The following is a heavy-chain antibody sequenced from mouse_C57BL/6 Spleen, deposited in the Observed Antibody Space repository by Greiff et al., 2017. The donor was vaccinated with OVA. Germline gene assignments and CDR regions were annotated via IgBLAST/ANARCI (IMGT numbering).Heavy chain of an antibody. Sequence: VQLKESGGGLVKPGGSLKLSCAASGFTFSDYGMHWVRQAPEKGLEWVAYISSGSSTIYYADTVKGRFTISRDNAKNTLFLQMTSLRSEDTAMYYCARSGIYDGYPAWFAYWGQGTLVTVSA. CDR1: GFTFSDYG. J-gene: IGHJ3*01. CDR2: ISSGSSTI. D-gene: IGHD2-3*01. CDR3: ARSGIYDGYPAWFAY. V-gene: IGHV5-17*01.